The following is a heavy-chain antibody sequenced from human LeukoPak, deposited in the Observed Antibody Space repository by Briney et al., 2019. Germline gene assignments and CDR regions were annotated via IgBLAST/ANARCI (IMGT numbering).Heavy chain of an antibody. D-gene: IGHD6-13*01. CDR3: ARESKEYSSSWYDY. CDR1: GFTFSSYA. J-gene: IGHJ4*02. V-gene: IGHV4-39*07. CDR2: IYYSGST. Sequence: GSLRLSCAASGFTFSSYAMTWVRQPPGKGLEWIGSIYYSGSTYYNPSLKSRVTISVDTSKNQFSLKLRSVTAADTAVYYCARESKEYSSSWYDYWGQGTLVTVSS.